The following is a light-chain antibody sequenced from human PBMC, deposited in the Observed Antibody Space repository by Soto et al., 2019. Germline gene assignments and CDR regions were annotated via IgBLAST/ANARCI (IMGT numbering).Light chain of an antibody. CDR3: LLYYSRVRV. J-gene: IGLJ3*02. CDR2: DTS. Sequence: QAVVTQEPSLTVSPGGTVTLTCGSSTGAVTSGHFPYWFQQKPGQAPRTLISDTSNKHSWTPARFSVSLLGGKAALTLSGALHEDEADHYRLLYYSRVRVFGGGTKLTVL. V-gene: IGLV7-46*01. CDR1: TGAVTSGHF.